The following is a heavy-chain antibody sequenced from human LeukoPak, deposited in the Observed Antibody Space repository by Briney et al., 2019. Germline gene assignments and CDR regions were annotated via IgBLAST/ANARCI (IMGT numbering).Heavy chain of an antibody. J-gene: IGHJ4*02. D-gene: IGHD3-10*01. CDR2: ISFDASNK. CDR1: GFTFSSYG. V-gene: IGHV3-30*18. CDR3: AKDEDPFGSGSYVEGFDY. Sequence: TGGSLRLSCAASGFTFSSYGMHWVRQAPGKGLEWVTVISFDASNKYYADSVKGRFTISRDNSKNTLYLQMNSLRAEDTAVYYCAKDEDPFGSGSYVEGFDYWGQGTLVTVSS.